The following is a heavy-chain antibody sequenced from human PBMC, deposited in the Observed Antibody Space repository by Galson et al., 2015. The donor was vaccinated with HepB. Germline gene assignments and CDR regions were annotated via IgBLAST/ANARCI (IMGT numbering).Heavy chain of an antibody. Sequence: SVKVSCKASGCKFTNYGINWVRQAPGQGLEWMGWISSYNGNSNYAQKFQGRTTLTTDTSTSTASMELKSLRSDDTAAYYCARDHTVTTKNWFDPWGQGTLVTVSS. V-gene: IGHV1-18*01. D-gene: IGHD4-17*01. CDR2: ISSYNGNS. J-gene: IGHJ5*02. CDR1: GCKFTNYG. CDR3: ARDHTVTTKNWFDP.